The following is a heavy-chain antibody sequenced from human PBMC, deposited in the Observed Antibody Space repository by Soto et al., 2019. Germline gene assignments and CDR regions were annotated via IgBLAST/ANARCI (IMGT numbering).Heavy chain of an antibody. Sequence: SETLSLTCAVYGGSFSGYYWSWIRQPPGKGLEWIGEINHSGSTNYNPSLKSRVTISVDTSKNQFSLKLSSVTAADTAVYYCARGPPTYMTTVTTPSRYFQHWGQGTLVTVPS. V-gene: IGHV4-34*01. J-gene: IGHJ1*01. CDR2: INHSGST. CDR1: GGSFSGYY. CDR3: ARGPPTYMTTVTTPSRYFQH. D-gene: IGHD4-17*01.